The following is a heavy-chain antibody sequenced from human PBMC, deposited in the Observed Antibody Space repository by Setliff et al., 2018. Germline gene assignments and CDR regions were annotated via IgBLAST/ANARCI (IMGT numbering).Heavy chain of an antibody. J-gene: IGHJ6*03. D-gene: IGHD1-26*01. CDR2: INPNNGDT. V-gene: IGHV1-2*02. CDR1: GYTFTGYY. Sequence: ASVKVSCKASGYTFTGYYFHWVRQAPGQGLEWMGWINPNNGDTKSAQKFQGRVTITRDTSASTAYMDLSSLRSDDMAVYYCARGRPTANPYYYYYMDVRGKGTTVTVSS. CDR3: ARGRPTANPYYYYYMDV.